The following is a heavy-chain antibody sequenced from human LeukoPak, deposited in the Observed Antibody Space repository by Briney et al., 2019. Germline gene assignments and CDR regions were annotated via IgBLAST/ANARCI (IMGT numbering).Heavy chain of an antibody. Sequence: SETLSLTCAVSTDSFSSHYWTWIRQPPGKGLEWIGYISYIGSTNYNSSLKSRVTISIDTSKNQFSLRLSSVTAADTAVYYCARDVVTVTKGFDIWGQGTMVSVSS. CDR1: TDSFSSHY. CDR2: ISYIGST. D-gene: IGHD4-17*01. V-gene: IGHV4-59*11. J-gene: IGHJ3*02. CDR3: ARDVVTVTKGFDI.